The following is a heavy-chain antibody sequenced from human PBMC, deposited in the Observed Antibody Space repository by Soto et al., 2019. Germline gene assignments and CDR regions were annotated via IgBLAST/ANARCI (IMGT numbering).Heavy chain of an antibody. CDR2: INPFGGST. D-gene: IGHD6-6*01. Sequence: QVLLVQSGAEVKKPGASVKLSCKASGYTFTSYYMHWVRQAPGQGPEWVGIINPFGGSTSYAQNFQGRITMTSDTSTRTVYMELSGLRSEDTAVYYCARALPRIAASREGDYWGQGTPVTVSS. V-gene: IGHV1-46*01. J-gene: IGHJ4*02. CDR3: ARALPRIAASREGDY. CDR1: GYTFTSYY.